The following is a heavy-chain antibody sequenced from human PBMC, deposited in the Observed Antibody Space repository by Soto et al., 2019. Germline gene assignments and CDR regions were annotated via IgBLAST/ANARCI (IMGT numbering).Heavy chain of an antibody. CDR2: IIPIFGTA. D-gene: IGHD2-2*02. Sequence: GASVKVSCRASGGTFSSYAISWVRQDPGQGLEWMGGIIPIFGTANYAQKFQGRVTITADESTSTAYMELSSLRSEDTAVYYCARAIVVVPAAIPAPYYYGMDVWGQGTTVTVSS. J-gene: IGHJ6*02. CDR1: GGTFSSYA. V-gene: IGHV1-69*13. CDR3: ARAIVVVPAAIPAPYYYGMDV.